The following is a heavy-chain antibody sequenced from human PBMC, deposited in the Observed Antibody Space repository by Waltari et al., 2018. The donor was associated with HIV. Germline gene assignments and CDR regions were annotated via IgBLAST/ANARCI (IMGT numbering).Heavy chain of an antibody. CDR2: VSGSGAKS. J-gene: IGHJ4*02. CDR1: GFAYVSYA. CDR3: AKAYYENTAYYYDF. D-gene: IGHD3-22*01. Sequence: EVQLLESGGGLVQPGGSRRLSCAASGFAYVSYAITWVRQSPERGLEWVAAVSGSGAKSFYADSVKGHFTISRDNSKNTVFLQMNSLRAADTAIYYCAKAYYENTAYYYDFWGRGTRVTVSS. V-gene: IGHV3-23*01.